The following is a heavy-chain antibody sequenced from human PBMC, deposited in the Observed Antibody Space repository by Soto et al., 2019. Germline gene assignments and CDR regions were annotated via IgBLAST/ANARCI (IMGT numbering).Heavy chain of an antibody. CDR3: ARGTVTTFAFDI. V-gene: IGHV4-31*03. D-gene: IGHD4-17*01. CDR1: VGSISSGGYY. Sequence: PSETLSLTCTVSVGSISSGGYYWSWIRQHPGKGLEWIGYIYYSGSTYYNPSLKSRVTISVDTSKNQFSLKLSSVTAADTAVYYCARGTVTTFAFDIWGQGTMVTVSS. J-gene: IGHJ3*02. CDR2: IYYSGST.